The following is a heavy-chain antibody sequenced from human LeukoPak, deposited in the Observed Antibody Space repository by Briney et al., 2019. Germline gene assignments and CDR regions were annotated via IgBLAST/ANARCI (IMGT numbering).Heavy chain of an antibody. D-gene: IGHD4-11*01. CDR1: GFTFSSYW. Sequence: GGSMRLSCAASGFTFSSYWISWVRQAPGRGLEWVANIKEDGSEKYYVDSVKGRFTISRDNAKNSLFLQMNSLRVEDTAVYYCARDLYSNYHYWGQGTLVTVSS. V-gene: IGHV3-7*01. CDR2: IKEDGSEK. CDR3: ARDLYSNYHY. J-gene: IGHJ4*02.